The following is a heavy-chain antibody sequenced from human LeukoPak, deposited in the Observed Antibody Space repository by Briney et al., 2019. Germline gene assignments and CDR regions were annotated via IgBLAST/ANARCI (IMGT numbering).Heavy chain of an antibody. Sequence: GGSLRLSCAASGFTFSSNAMSWVRQAPGKGLEWVSAISGSGGSTYYADSVKGRFTISRDNSKNTLYLQMNSLRAEDTAVYYCAKISYIGSYYMDYWAREPWSPSPQ. J-gene: IGHJ4*02. CDR2: ISGSGGST. V-gene: IGHV3-23*01. CDR3: AKISYIGSYYMDY. D-gene: IGHD1-26*01. CDR1: GFTFSSNA.